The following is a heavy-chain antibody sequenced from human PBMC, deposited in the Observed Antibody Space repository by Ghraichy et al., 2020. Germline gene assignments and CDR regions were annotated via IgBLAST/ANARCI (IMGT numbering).Heavy chain of an antibody. J-gene: IGHJ5*02. CDR1: GYTFTNSS. CDR2: INPSGGST. D-gene: IGHD4-23*01. V-gene: IGHV1-46*01. Sequence: ASVKVSCKASGYTFTNSSMHWVRHAPRQGLDWMGRINPSGGSTNYAQKLQGRVTMTRDTSTNTVYMELSSLRSADTAIFFCAREGGGPDMNNWFDPWGQGTLVTVSS. CDR3: AREGGGPDMNNWFDP.